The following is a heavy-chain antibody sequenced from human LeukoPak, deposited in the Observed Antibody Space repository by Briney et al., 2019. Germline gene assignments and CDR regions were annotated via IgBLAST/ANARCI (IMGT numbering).Heavy chain of an antibody. J-gene: IGHJ4*02. CDR1: GFNFSNYA. V-gene: IGHV3-23*01. CDR3: ARGDSYYLSPDH. CDR2: ISGSASRT. Sequence: GGSLRLSCAASGFNFSNYAMTWVRQAPGKGLEWVSGISGSASRTYYADSVKGRFTISRDISKNTLFLQMNSLRADDTAVYYCARGDSYYLSPDHWGQGTLVTVSS. D-gene: IGHD3-22*01.